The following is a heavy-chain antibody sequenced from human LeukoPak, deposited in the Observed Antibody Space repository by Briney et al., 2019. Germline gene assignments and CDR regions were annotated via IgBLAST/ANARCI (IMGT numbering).Heavy chain of an antibody. J-gene: IGHJ6*03. D-gene: IGHD4-17*01. CDR3: ARDRRRHDYGESPAYYMDV. CDR2: IYYSGST. CDR1: GGSISSSSYY. V-gene: IGHV4-39*02. Sequence: SETLSLTCTVSGGSISSSSYYWGWIRQPPGKGLEWIGSIYYSGSTYYNPSLKSRVTISVDTSKNQFSLKLSSVTAADTAVCYCARDRRRHDYGESPAYYMDVWGKGTTVTVSS.